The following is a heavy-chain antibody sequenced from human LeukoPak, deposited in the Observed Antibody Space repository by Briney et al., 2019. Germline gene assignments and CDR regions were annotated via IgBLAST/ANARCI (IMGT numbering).Heavy chain of an antibody. J-gene: IGHJ4*02. Sequence: GASVKVSCKASGGTFSSYAISWVRQAPGQGLEWMGRIIPILGIANYAQKFQGRVTITADKSTSTAYMELSSLRSEDTAVYYCARDFRFGGFDYWGQGTLVTASS. CDR3: ARDFRFGGFDY. CDR1: GGTFSSYA. V-gene: IGHV1-69*04. CDR2: IIPILGIA. D-gene: IGHD3-10*01.